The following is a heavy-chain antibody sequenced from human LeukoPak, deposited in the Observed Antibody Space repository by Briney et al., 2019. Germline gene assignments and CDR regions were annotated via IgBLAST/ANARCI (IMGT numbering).Heavy chain of an antibody. CDR2: IYYSGST. J-gene: IGHJ6*03. CDR3: ARVGTVTILGPTRSKYYYYYMDV. Sequence: SETLSLTCTVSGGSISSYYWSWIRQPPGKGLEWIGYIYYSGSTNYNPSLKSRVTISVDTSKNQFSLKLSSVTAADTAVYYCARVGTVTILGPTRSKYYYYYMDVWGKGTTVTISS. V-gene: IGHV4-59*01. CDR1: GGSISSYY. D-gene: IGHD4-17*01.